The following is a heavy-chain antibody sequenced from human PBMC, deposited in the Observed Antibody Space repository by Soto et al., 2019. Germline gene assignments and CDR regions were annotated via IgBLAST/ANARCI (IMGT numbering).Heavy chain of an antibody. CDR3: ASLLFHSSSWYYYYYCMDV. D-gene: IGHD6-13*01. CDR1: GFTLSSYW. J-gene: IGHJ6*02. Sequence: GGSLRLSCAASGFTLSSYWMSWVRQAPGKGLERVANIKQDGSEKYYVDSVKGRFTISRDNAKNSLYLQMNSLRAEDTAVSYGASLLFHSSSWYYYYYCMDVWDQGTTFTVSS. V-gene: IGHV3-7*03. CDR2: IKQDGSEK.